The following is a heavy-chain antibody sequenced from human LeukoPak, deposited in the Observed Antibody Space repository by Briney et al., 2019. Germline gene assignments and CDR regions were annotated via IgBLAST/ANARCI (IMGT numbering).Heavy chain of an antibody. CDR3: ARGDSSSKIDY. J-gene: IGHJ4*02. Sequence: GGSLRLSCAASGFTLSPYWIHWVRQAPGRGLVWVSRINPDGSRRGYADSVKGRFTISRDNAKNTVYLQMDSLRAEDTAMYYCARGDSSSKIDYWGQGTLVTVSS. CDR2: INPDGSRR. D-gene: IGHD6-6*01. V-gene: IGHV3-74*01. CDR1: GFTLSPYW.